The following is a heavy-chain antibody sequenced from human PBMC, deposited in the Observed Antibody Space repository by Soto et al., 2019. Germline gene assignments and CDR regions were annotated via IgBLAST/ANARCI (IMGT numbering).Heavy chain of an antibody. Sequence: SVKVSCKASGGTFSSYAISWVRQAPGQGLEWMGGIIPIFGTANYAQKFQGRVTITADESTSTAYMELSSLRSEDTAVYYCATVDRLYSSGWYYYYYGMAVWGKGTTVTVPS. J-gene: IGHJ6*04. CDR2: IIPIFGTA. V-gene: IGHV1-69*13. CDR1: GGTFSSYA. D-gene: IGHD6-19*01. CDR3: ATVDRLYSSGWYYYYYGMAV.